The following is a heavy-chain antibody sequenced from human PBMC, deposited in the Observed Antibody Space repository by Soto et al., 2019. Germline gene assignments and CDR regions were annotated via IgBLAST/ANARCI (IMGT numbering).Heavy chain of an antibody. D-gene: IGHD1-1*01. CDR3: ARESGDWNRGVWFDP. CDR2: IYYSGST. V-gene: IGHV4-31*03. Sequence: QVQLQESGPGLVKPSQTLSLTCTVSGGSISSGGYYWSCIRQHPGKGLEWIGYIYYSGSTYYNPSLKSGVTISVDTSKNPFSLKLSSVTAADTAVYYCARESGDWNRGVWFDPWGQGTLVTVSS. CDR1: GGSISSGGYY. J-gene: IGHJ5*02.